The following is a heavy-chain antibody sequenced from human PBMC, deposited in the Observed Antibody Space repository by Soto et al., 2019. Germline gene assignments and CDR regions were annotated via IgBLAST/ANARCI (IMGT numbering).Heavy chain of an antibody. V-gene: IGHV3-21*01. CDR1: GFTFSSYS. Sequence: GGSLRLSCAASGFTFSSYSMNWVRQAPGKGLECVSSISSSSSYIYYADSVKGRFTISRDNAKNSLYLQMNSLRAEDTAVYYCARDLIAARPDDYWGQGTLVTVSS. CDR3: ARDLIAARPDDY. CDR2: ISSSSSYI. J-gene: IGHJ4*02. D-gene: IGHD6-6*01.